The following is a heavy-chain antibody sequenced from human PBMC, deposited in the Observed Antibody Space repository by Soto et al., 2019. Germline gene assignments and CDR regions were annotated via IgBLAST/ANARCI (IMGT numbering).Heavy chain of an antibody. CDR1: GFTFSSYG. CDR3: ARPAYCSRASCYRLDY. D-gene: IGHD2-2*02. CDR2: IWSDGSNK. Sequence: PGGSLRLSCAASGFTFSSYGMNWVRQAPGKGLEWVAVIWSDGSNKDYTDSVKGRFTISRDNSKNTLYLQMNSLRAEDTAVYFCARPAYCSRASCYRLDYWGQGALGTVST. V-gene: IGHV3-33*01. J-gene: IGHJ4*02.